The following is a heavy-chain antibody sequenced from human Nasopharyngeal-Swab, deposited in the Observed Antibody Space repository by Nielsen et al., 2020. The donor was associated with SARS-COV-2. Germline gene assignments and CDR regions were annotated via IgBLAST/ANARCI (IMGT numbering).Heavy chain of an antibody. CDR3: AKAVAGNFDY. CDR1: GYTFTGYY. Sequence: GESLKISCKASGYTFTGYYMHWVRQAPGQGLEWMGRINPNSGGTNYAQKFQGRVTMTRDTSISTAYMELSRLRSDDTAVYYCAKAVAGNFDYWGQGTLVTVSS. D-gene: IGHD6-19*01. V-gene: IGHV1-2*06. CDR2: INPNSGGT. J-gene: IGHJ4*02.